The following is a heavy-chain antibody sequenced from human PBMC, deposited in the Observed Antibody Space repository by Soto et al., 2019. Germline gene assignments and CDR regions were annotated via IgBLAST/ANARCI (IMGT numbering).Heavy chain of an antibody. D-gene: IGHD1-26*01. Sequence: PSETLCLTCSVSGDSVSSGAYYWSWIRQPPGKGLEWIGYVYYSGSTSYNPSLETGVTISVDTSKNQFSLKLTSVTPADTAIYYCARVKRSTSRLDPWGQGTLVTVSS. CDR1: GDSVSSGAYY. CDR3: ARVKRSTSRLDP. CDR2: VYYSGST. V-gene: IGHV4-61*08. J-gene: IGHJ5*02.